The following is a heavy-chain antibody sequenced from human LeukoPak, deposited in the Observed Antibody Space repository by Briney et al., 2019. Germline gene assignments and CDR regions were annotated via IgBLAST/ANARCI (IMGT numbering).Heavy chain of an antibody. CDR2: IYYSGST. Sequence: PSETLSLTCTVSGGSISSYYWSWIRQPPGKGLERIGYIYYSGSTNYNPSLKRRVTISVDTSKTQFSLKLSSVTAADTAVYYCATVRLGSYYHGMDVWGQGTTVTVSS. CDR3: ATVRLGSYYHGMDV. J-gene: IGHJ6*02. CDR1: GGSISSYY. V-gene: IGHV4-59*01.